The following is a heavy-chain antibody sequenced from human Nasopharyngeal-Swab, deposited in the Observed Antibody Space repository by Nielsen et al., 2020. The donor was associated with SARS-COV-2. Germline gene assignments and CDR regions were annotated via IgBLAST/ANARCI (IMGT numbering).Heavy chain of an antibody. CDR1: GFTFDDYA. D-gene: IGHD1-26*01. Sequence: GGSLRLSCAASGFTFDDYAMHWVRQAPGKGLEWVSGISWNSGSIGYADSVKGRFTISRDNAKNSLYLQMNSLRAEDTALYYCAKAGSYYVFFSNWFDPWDQGTLVTVSS. CDR2: ISWNSGSI. J-gene: IGHJ5*02. V-gene: IGHV3-9*01. CDR3: AKAGSYYVFFSNWFDP.